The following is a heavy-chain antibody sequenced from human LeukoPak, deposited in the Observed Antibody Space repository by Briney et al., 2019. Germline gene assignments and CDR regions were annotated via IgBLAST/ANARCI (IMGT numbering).Heavy chain of an antibody. J-gene: IGHJ2*01. CDR3: ARVTTVTRWSFDL. CDR2: IYTSGST. CDR1: GGSISSGSYY. V-gene: IGHV4-61*02. D-gene: IGHD4-17*01. Sequence: SETLSLTCTVSGGSISSGSYYWSWIRQPAGTGLEWIGRIYTSGSTNYNPSLKSRVTISVDTSKNQFSLKLSSVTAADTAVYYCARVTTVTRWSFDLWGRGTLVTVSS.